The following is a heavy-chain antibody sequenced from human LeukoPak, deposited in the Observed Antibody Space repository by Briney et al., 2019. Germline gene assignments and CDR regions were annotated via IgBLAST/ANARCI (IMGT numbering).Heavy chain of an antibody. Sequence: GGSMRLACAASGFTFSYSYMNWIRQAPGNGPEWVSSISSRGDSTNYADSVKGRFTISRDNAKNSLYLQMNSLRAEDTAVYYCARESSGTYYLKQWGRGTVVTVYS. D-gene: IGHD1-26*01. CDR2: ISSRGDST. CDR3: ARESSGTYYLKQ. J-gene: IGHJ4*02. V-gene: IGHV3-11*05. CDR1: GFTFSYSY.